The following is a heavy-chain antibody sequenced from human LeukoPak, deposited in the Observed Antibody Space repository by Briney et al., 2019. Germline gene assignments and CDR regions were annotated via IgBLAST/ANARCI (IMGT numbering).Heavy chain of an antibody. CDR2: IIPIFGTA. CDR3: ARGYCSSTSCYPLSPIDY. Sequence: SVKVSCKASGGSFSNYAFSWVRQAPGQGLEWMGGIIPIFGTANYAQKSQGRVTITADESTSTAYMELSSLRSEDTAVYYCARGYCSSTSCYPLSPIDYWGQGTLVTVSS. V-gene: IGHV1-69*01. J-gene: IGHJ4*02. CDR1: GGSFSNYA. D-gene: IGHD2-2*01.